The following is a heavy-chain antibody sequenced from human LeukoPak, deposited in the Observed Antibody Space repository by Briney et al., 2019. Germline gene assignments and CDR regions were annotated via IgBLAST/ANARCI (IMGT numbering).Heavy chain of an antibody. Sequence: GGSLRLSCAASGFTFSSYWMSWVRQAPGKGLEWVANIKQDGSEKYYVDSVKARFAISRDNAKNSLYLQMNSLRAEDTAVYYCAKGPYSGFSWGQGTLVTVSS. CDR1: GFTFSSYW. D-gene: IGHD1-26*01. V-gene: IGHV3-7*03. J-gene: IGHJ5*02. CDR2: IKQDGSEK. CDR3: AKGPYSGFS.